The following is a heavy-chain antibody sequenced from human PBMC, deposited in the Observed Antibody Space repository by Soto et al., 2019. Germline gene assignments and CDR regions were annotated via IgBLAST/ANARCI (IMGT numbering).Heavy chain of an antibody. V-gene: IGHV4-34*01. CDR1: GGSFSGYY. CDR3: ATLHGSRGPFDH. CDR2: ITHSGRT. D-gene: IGHD6-13*01. Sequence: QVQLQQWGAGLLKPSETLSLTCAVYGGSFSGYYWSWIRQPPGKGLEWIGEITHSGRTNYNPSLKCRVTISEVTSKTPVSLKLSSVPAAHTAVYYCATLHGSRGPFDHWGQGHLVPVSS. J-gene: IGHJ4*02.